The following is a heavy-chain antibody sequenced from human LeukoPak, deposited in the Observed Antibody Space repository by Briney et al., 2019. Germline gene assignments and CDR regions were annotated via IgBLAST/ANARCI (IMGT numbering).Heavy chain of an antibody. D-gene: IGHD5-18*01. V-gene: IGHV3-30-3*01. J-gene: IGHJ4*02. CDR3: ARSFGYGYYFDY. CDR1: GFTFSSYA. Sequence: GGSLRLSCATSGFTFSSYAMHWVRQAPGKGLEWVAVISYDGSNKYYADSVKGRFTISRDNSKSTLYLQMNSLRAEDTAVYYCARSFGYGYYFDYWGQGTLVTVSS. CDR2: ISYDGSNK.